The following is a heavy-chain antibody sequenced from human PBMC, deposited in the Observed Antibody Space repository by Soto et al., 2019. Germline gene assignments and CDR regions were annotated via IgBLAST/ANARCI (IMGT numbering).Heavy chain of an antibody. CDR1: GYSFSNSG. Sequence: QVELVQSGPEVKKPGASVKVSCKASGYSFSNSGFSWMRQAPGQGLEWMGWISTYNGNTNYAQKFQGRLSMTRDTSTTTACMELTPLRSDYTAVYYCARDEDNTGRNWLTPGGQGTLFTVTS. CDR2: ISTYNGNT. V-gene: IGHV1-18*01. CDR3: ARDEDNTGRNWLTP. D-gene: IGHD2-8*02. J-gene: IGHJ5*02.